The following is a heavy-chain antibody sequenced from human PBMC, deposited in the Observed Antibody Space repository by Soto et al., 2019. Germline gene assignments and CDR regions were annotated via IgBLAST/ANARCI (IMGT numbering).Heavy chain of an antibody. CDR2: LIPIIGTA. CDR1: GGTFNNYA. CDR3: ARGGVDVVATSAFDY. Sequence: QVQLVQSGAEVKKPGSSVKVSCKASGGTFNNYAISWVRQAPGQGLEWMGGLIPIIGTADYAHKVQGRLEISADDSTGNTFMELSSLRSEDTALYYCARGGVDVVATSAFDYWGQGTLVTVSS. V-gene: IGHV1-69*01. D-gene: IGHD5-12*01. J-gene: IGHJ4*02.